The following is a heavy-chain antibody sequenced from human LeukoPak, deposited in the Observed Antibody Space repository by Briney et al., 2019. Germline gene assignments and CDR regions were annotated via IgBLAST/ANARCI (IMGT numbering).Heavy chain of an antibody. Sequence: PSETLSLTYTVSGGSISSYYWSWIRQPPGKGLEWIGYIYYSGSTNYNPSLKSRVTISVDTSKNQFSLKLSSVTAADTAVYYCARARIAVAGLFFDPWGQGTLVTVSS. D-gene: IGHD6-19*01. CDR3: ARARIAVAGLFFDP. J-gene: IGHJ5*02. CDR2: IYYSGST. CDR1: GGSISSYY. V-gene: IGHV4-59*01.